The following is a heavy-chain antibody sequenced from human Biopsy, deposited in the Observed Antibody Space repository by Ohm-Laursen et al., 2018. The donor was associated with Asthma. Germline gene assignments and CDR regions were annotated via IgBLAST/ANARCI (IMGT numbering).Heavy chain of an antibody. J-gene: IGHJ4*02. CDR3: ARLPYGSGSFFDF. D-gene: IGHD3-10*01. CDR1: GYIFTSYW. Sequence: GESLKISCKVSGYIFTSYWIGWVRQMPGKGLEWMAIIFPGDSDTIYSPSFQGQVTISADKSISTAYLHWSSLKASDTAIYYCARLPYGSGSFFDFWGQGTQVTVAS. V-gene: IGHV5-51*03. CDR2: IFPGDSDT.